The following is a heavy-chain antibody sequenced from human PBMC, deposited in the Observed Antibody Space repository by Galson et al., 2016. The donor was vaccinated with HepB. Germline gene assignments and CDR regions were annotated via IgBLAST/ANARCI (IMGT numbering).Heavy chain of an antibody. J-gene: IGHJ4*02. CDR2: IRSKANSYAT. CDR3: TRPWSGSYDLVDN. Sequence: SLRLSCAASGFTFSGSAMHWVRQASGKGLEWVGRIRSKANSYATAYAASVKGRFTISRDDSKKTTYLQMNSLKTEDTAVYYCTRPWSGSYDLVDNWGQGTLVTVSS. CDR1: GFTFSGSA. V-gene: IGHV3-73*01. D-gene: IGHD1-26*01.